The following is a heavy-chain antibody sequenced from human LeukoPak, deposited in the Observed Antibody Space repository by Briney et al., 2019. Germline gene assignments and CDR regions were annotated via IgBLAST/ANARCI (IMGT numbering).Heavy chain of an antibody. Sequence: SQTLSLTCAISGDSVSSSSAIWDWIRQSPSRGLEWLGRTYYRSKWYNDYAESVKSRITINPDTSKNQFSLQLNSVTPEDTAVYYCARDLARIAGRPHDAFDIWGQGTMVTVSS. D-gene: IGHD6-6*01. J-gene: IGHJ3*02. CDR3: ARDLARIAGRPHDAFDI. CDR2: TYYRSKWYN. CDR1: GDSVSSSSAI. V-gene: IGHV6-1*01.